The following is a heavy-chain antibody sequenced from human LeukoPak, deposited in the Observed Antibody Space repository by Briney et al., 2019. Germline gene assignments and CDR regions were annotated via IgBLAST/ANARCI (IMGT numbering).Heavy chain of an antibody. D-gene: IGHD3-22*01. Sequence: GASVKVSCKASGYTFNSYGISWVRQAPGQGLEWMGWINPNSGSTKYADKFQGRVTMTRDTSSSTAYMELSRLRSDDTAVYYCRRGLMYYYDSSGYTNWFDPWGQGTLVTVSS. CDR1: GYTFNSYG. J-gene: IGHJ5*02. CDR2: INPNSGST. CDR3: RRGLMYYYDSSGYTNWFDP. V-gene: IGHV1-2*02.